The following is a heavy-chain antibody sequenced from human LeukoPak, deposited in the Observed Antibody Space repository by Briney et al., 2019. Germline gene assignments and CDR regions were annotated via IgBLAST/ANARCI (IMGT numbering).Heavy chain of an antibody. J-gene: IGHJ4*02. V-gene: IGHV1-69*01. CDR3: ARADSSTSCYDY. Sequence: GASVKVSCKASGGTFSSYAISWVQQAPGQGLEWMGGIIPIFGTANYAQKFQGRVTITADESTSTAYMELSSLRSEDTAVYYCARADSSTSCYDYWGQGTLVTVSS. CDR2: IIPIFGTA. D-gene: IGHD2-2*01. CDR1: GGTFSSYA.